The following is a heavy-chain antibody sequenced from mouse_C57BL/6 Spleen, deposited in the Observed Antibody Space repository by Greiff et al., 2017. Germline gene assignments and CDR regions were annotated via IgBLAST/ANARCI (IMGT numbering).Heavy chain of an antibody. CDR2: IRNKANNHAT. CDR3: ARQYCGSSYWYFDV. Sequence: VQLKQSGGGLVQPGGSMKLSCAASGFTFSDAWMDWVRQSPEKGLEWFAEIRNKANNHATYYADSVKGRFTISRDDSTSTVYLQMNSLRAEDTGIYYCARQYCGSSYWYFDVWGKGTTVTVSS. CDR1: GFTFSDAW. V-gene: IGHV6-6*01. J-gene: IGHJ1*03. D-gene: IGHD1-1*01.